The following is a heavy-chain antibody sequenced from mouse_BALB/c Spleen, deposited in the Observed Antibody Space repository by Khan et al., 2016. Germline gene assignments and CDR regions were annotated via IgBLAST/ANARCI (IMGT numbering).Heavy chain of an antibody. CDR2: VNPYNGGT. J-gene: IGHJ3*01. D-gene: IGHD2-1*01. Sequence: VRLQQSGPELVKPGASVKMSCKASGYTFTDYYMDWVKQSHGESFEWIGRVNPYNGGTSYNQKFKGKATLTVDKSSSTAYMELNSLTSEDSAVYYCANMVPTSYWGQGTLVTVSA. CDR3: ANMVPTSY. CDR1: GYTFTDYY. V-gene: IGHV1-19*01.